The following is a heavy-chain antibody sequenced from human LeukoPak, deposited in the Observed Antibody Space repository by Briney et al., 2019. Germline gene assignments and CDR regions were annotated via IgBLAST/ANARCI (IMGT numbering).Heavy chain of an antibody. CDR2: INHSGST. J-gene: IGHJ5*02. Sequence: SETLSLTCAVYGGSFSGYYWIWIRQPPGKGLEWIGEINHSGSTNYNPSLKSRVTISVDTSKNQFSLKLSSVTAADTAVYYCARVSDYYDSSGYYNWFDPWGQGTPVTVSS. CDR1: GGSFSGYY. D-gene: IGHD3-22*01. CDR3: ARVSDYYDSSGYYNWFDP. V-gene: IGHV4-34*01.